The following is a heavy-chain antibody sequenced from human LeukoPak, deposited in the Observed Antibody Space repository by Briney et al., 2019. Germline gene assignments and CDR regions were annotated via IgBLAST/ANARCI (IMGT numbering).Heavy chain of an antibody. CDR3: ASAIIAARPDYFDY. V-gene: IGHV1-69*02. J-gene: IGHJ4*02. CDR2: IIPILGIA. D-gene: IGHD6-6*01. CDR1: GGTFSSYT. Sequence: SVKVSCKASGGTFSSYTISWVRQAPGQGLEWMGRIIPILGIANYAQKFQGRVTITADKSTSTAYMELSSLRSEDTAVYYCASAIIAARPDYFDYWGQGTLVTVSS.